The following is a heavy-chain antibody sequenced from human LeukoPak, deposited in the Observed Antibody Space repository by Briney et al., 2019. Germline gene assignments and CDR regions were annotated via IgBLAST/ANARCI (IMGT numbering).Heavy chain of an antibody. J-gene: IGHJ3*02. CDR2: IWYDGSNK. CDR3: ARGVTAGDAFDI. D-gene: IGHD3-10*01. V-gene: IGHV3-33*08. Sequence: GGSLRLSCAASGFSFSTYWMSWVRQAPGKGLEWVAVIWYDGSNKYYADSVKGRFTISRDNSKNTLYLQMNSLRAEDTAVYYCARGVTAGDAFDIWGQGTMVTVSS. CDR1: GFSFSTYW.